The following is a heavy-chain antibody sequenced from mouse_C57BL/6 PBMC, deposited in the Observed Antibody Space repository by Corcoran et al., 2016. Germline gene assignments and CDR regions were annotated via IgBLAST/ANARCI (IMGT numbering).Heavy chain of an antibody. CDR1: GYAFSSYW. V-gene: IGHV1-80*01. CDR3: ARRGADGYPDAMDY. D-gene: IGHD2-3*01. Sequence: QVQLQQSGAELVKPGASVKISCKASGYAFSSYWMNWVKQRPGKGLEWIGQIYPGDGDTNYNGKFKGKATLTADKSSSTAYMQLSSLSSEDSAVYFCARRGADGYPDAMDYWGQGTAVTVSS. CDR2: IYPGDGDT. J-gene: IGHJ4*01.